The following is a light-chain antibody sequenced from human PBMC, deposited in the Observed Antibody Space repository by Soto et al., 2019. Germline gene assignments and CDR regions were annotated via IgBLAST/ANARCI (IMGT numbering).Light chain of an antibody. CDR1: QSISSW. CDR3: QQYNSYWT. J-gene: IGKJ1*01. CDR2: DAS. Sequence: DIQMTQSPSTPSASVGDRVTITYRASQSISSWLAWYQQKPGKAPKLLIYDASSLESGVPSRFSGSGSGTEFTLTISSLQPDDFATYYCQQYNSYWTFGQGTKVDIK. V-gene: IGKV1-5*01.